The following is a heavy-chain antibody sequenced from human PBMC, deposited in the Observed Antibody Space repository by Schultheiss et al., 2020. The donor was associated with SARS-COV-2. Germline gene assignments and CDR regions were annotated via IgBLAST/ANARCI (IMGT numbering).Heavy chain of an antibody. CDR3: ARIKVDTDPNYYYYYGMDV. V-gene: IGHV4-59*01. CDR2: IYYSGST. CDR1: GGSISSYY. J-gene: IGHJ6*02. Sequence: SETLSLTCTVSGGSISSYYWSWIRQPPGKGLEWIGYIYYSGSTNYNPSLKSRVTISVDTSKNQFSLKLSSVTAADTAVYYCARIKVDTDPNYYYYYGMDVWGQGTTVTVSS. D-gene: IGHD5-18*01.